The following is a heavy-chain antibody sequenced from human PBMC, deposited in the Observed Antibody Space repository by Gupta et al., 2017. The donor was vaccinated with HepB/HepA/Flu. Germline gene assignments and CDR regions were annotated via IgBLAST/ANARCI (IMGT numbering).Heavy chain of an antibody. V-gene: IGHV3-23*01. CDR2: SGRDEST. D-gene: IGHD2-2*01. J-gene: IGHJ4*02. Sequence: SGRDESTYYADSVKGRFTISRDKSKMTLYLQMNSLRAEDTAVYYCAKKLAVPGSPSPVESWGQGALVTVSS. CDR3: AKKLAVPGSPSPVES.